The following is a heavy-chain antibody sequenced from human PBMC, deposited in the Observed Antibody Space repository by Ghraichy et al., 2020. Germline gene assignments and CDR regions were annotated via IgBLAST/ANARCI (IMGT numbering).Heavy chain of an antibody. D-gene: IGHD3-3*01. CDR2: IVVGSGNT. Sequence: SVKVSCKASGFTFTTSAVQWVRQARGQRLEWIGWIVVGSGNTNYAQQFQERVTITRDMSTSTAYMELSSLRSEDTAVYYCATRSLSPLYYDFWSGPNYYYYYGMDVWGQGTTVTVSS. J-gene: IGHJ6*02. CDR3: ATRSLSPLYYDFWSGPNYYYYYGMDV. CDR1: GFTFTTSA. V-gene: IGHV1-58*01.